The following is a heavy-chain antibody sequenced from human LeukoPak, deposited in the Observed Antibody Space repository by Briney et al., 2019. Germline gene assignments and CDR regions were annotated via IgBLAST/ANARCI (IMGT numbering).Heavy chain of an antibody. D-gene: IGHD3-10*01. Sequence: AASVKVSCKASGYTFTGYYMHWVRQAPGQGLEWMGWINPNSGGTNYAQKFQGWVTMTRDTSISTAYTELSRLRSDDTAVYYCARDMRWFGHTDAFDIWGQGTMVTVSS. V-gene: IGHV1-2*04. CDR2: INPNSGGT. J-gene: IGHJ3*02. CDR1: GYTFTGYY. CDR3: ARDMRWFGHTDAFDI.